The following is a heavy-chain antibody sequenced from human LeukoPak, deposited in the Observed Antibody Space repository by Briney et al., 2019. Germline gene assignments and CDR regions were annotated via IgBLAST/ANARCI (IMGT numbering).Heavy chain of an antibody. CDR1: GGSISNYY. J-gene: IGHJ4*02. Sequence: SETLSPTCTVSGGSISNYYWSWIRQPPGKGLEWIGYIYYSGSTNYNPSLKSRVTISVDTSKNQFSLKLSSVTAADTAVYYCARSRQNYFDSSGPSLNYWGQGTLVTVSS. CDR2: IYYSGST. D-gene: IGHD3-22*01. V-gene: IGHV4-59*01. CDR3: ARSRQNYFDSSGPSLNY.